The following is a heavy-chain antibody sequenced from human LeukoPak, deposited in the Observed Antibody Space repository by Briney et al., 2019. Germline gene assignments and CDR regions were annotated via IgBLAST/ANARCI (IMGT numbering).Heavy chain of an antibody. J-gene: IGHJ6*02. D-gene: IGHD3-3*01. V-gene: IGHV4-39*01. CDR3: ARNGNDFWSGYSHYYYYYGMDV. CDR2: RGAT. CDR1: NGSISSSSYY. Sequence: PSETLSLTCTVSNGSISSSSYYWGWIRQPPGKGLEWIGSRGATFYKPSLKSRVTISVDTSKNQFSLKLSSVTAADTAVYYCARNGNDFWSGYSHYYYYYGMDVWGQGTTVTVSS.